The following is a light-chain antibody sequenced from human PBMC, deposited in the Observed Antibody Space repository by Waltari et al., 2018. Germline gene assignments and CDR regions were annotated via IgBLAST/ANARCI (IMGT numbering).Light chain of an antibody. CDR2: EAS. Sequence: DIQMTQSPSTLSASVGDRVTITCLASQSISDWVAWYQHKPGKAPNLLIYEASSLESGVPSRFSGSGSGAEFTLTISSLQPDDFATYYCQHYNIYPVMFGQGTRLEIK. CDR1: QSISDW. J-gene: IGKJ5*01. V-gene: IGKV1-5*03. CDR3: QHYNIYPVM.